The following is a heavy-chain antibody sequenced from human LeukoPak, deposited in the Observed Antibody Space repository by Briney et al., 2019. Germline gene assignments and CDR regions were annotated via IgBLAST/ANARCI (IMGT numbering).Heavy chain of an antibody. CDR2: IKQDGSEK. CDR1: GFTFGNHW. D-gene: IGHD1-14*01. CDR3: ARVFGPGPEGAY. V-gene: IGHV3-7*01. J-gene: IGHJ4*02. Sequence: GGSLRLSCAASGFTFGNHWMNWVRQAPGKGLEWVANIKQDGSEKYYVDSVKGRFTISRDNAKNSLYLQMNSLRAEDTAVYYCARVFGPGPEGAYWGQGTLVTVSS.